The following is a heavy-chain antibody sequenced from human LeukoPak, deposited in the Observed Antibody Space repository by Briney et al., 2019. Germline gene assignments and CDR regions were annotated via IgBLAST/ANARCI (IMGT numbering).Heavy chain of an antibody. Sequence: GGSLRLSCAASGFTFSSYSMNWVRQAPGKGLEWVSSIISSSSYIYYADSVKGRFNISRDNAKNSLYLQMNSLRAEDTAVYSCARIKEYGFDIWGQGTMVTVSS. CDR2: IISSSSYI. J-gene: IGHJ3*02. V-gene: IGHV3-21*01. CDR3: ARIKEYGFDI. CDR1: GFTFSSYS. D-gene: IGHD3-10*01.